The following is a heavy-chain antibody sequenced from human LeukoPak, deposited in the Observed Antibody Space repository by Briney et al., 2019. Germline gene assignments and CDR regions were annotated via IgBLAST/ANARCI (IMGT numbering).Heavy chain of an antibody. D-gene: IGHD1-26*01. V-gene: IGHV3-30*02. CDR2: IRYDGSNK. CDR1: GFTFSSYG. J-gene: IGHJ4*02. CDR3: VKDSFSRGSYFLDY. Sequence: GGSLRLSCAASGFTFSSYGMHWVRQAPGRGLEWVAFIRYDGSNKYYADSVKGRFTISRDNSKNTLYLQMNSLRAEDTAVYYCVKDSFSRGSYFLDYWGQGTVVTVSS.